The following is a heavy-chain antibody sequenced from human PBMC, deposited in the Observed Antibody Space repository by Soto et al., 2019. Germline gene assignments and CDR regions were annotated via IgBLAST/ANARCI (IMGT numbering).Heavy chain of an antibody. Sequence: GGSLRLSCAASGFTFSSYAMHWVRQAPGKGLEWVAVISYDGSDKYYADSVKGRFTISRDNSKNTLYLQMNSLRAEDTAVYYCARDYGGDRAPYGSGIYFDYWGQGTLVTVSS. CDR3: ARDYGGDRAPYGSGIYFDY. J-gene: IGHJ4*02. D-gene: IGHD3-10*01. CDR1: GFTFSSYA. CDR2: ISYDGSDK. V-gene: IGHV3-30*04.